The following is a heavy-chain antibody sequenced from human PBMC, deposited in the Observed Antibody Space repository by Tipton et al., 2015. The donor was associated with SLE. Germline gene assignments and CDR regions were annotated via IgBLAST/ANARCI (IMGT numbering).Heavy chain of an antibody. Sequence: SLRLSCAASGFNFSSYWMSWVRQAPGKGLEWVANIKQDGSEKDYGDSVKGRFTITRDNAKNSLYLQMNSLRADDTAVYYCARELYESSSGPYYYYYGMDVWGQGTTVTVSS. CDR1: GFNFSSYW. CDR2: IKQDGSEK. CDR3: ARELYESSSGPYYYYYGMDV. D-gene: IGHD6-13*01. J-gene: IGHJ6*02. V-gene: IGHV3-7*01.